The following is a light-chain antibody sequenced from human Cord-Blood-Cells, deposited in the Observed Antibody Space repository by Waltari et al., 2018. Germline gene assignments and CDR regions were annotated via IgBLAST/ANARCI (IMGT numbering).Light chain of an antibody. CDR2: KDS. CDR1: ALPNQY. J-gene: IGLJ1*01. CDR3: QSADSSGTYYV. Sequence: SYELTHPPSVSVSPGQTARIPCSGDALPNQYAFWYQQKPGQAPVLVIYKDSERPSGIPERFSGSSSGTTVTLTISGVQAEDEADYYCQSADSSGTYYVFGTGTKVTVL. V-gene: IGLV3-25*03.